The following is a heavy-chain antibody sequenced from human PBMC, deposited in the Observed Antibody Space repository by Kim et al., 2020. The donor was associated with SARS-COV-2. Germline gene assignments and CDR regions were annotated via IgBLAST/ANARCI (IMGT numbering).Heavy chain of an antibody. V-gene: IGHV5-51*01. D-gene: IGHD3-3*01. J-gene: IGHJ4*02. CDR3: ARHLTDRSGYYLHHFDY. Sequence: TFQGQVTITADKSISTAYLQWSSLKASDTAMYYCARHLTDRSGYYLHHFDYWGQGTLVTVSS.